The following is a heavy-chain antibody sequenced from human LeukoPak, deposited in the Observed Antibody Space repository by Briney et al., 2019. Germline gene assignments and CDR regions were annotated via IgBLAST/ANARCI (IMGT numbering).Heavy chain of an antibody. CDR3: ATTIRITDAFDI. J-gene: IGHJ3*02. Sequence: GASVKVSCKASGGTFSSYAISWVRQAPGQGLEWMGWISAYNGNTNYAQKLQGRVTMTTDTSTSTAYMELRSLRSDDTAVYYCATTIRITDAFDIWGQGTMVTVSS. CDR2: ISAYNGNT. V-gene: IGHV1-18*01. CDR1: GGTFSSYA. D-gene: IGHD3-3*01.